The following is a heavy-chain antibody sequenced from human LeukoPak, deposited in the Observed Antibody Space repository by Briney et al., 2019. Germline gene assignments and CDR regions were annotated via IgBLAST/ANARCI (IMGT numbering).Heavy chain of an antibody. CDR2: ISSSGGST. J-gene: IGHJ4*02. D-gene: IGHD6-13*01. V-gene: IGHV3-23*01. CDR3: ASLRDPYSGSWYDY. CDR1: GFTFNIYA. Sequence: PGGSLRLSCAASGFTFNIYAMSWVRQAPGKGLEWGSAISSSGGSTYYADSVKGRSTISRANSKNTLYLQMHSRRAEDTAVYYCASLRDPYSGSWYDYWGQGTLVTVSS.